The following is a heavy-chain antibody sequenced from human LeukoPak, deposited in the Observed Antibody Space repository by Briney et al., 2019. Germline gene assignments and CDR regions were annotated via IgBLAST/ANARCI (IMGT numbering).Heavy chain of an antibody. V-gene: IGHV3-53*01. J-gene: IGHJ4*02. CDR1: GFTVSSNY. D-gene: IGHD6-19*01. Sequence: GGSLRLSCAASGFTVSSNYMSWVRQAPGKGLEWVSVIYSGGSTYYADSVKGRFTISRDNSKNTLYLQMNSLRAEDTAVYYCARSPDLVAGLYYFDYWGQGTLVTVSS. CDR3: ARSPDLVAGLYYFDY. CDR2: IYSGGST.